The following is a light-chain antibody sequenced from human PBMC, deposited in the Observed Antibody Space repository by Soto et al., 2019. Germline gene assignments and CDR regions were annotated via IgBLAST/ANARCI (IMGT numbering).Light chain of an antibody. CDR2: YDT. Sequence: QSALTQPPSVSGAPGQRVIISCIGSSSNIGAGYETHWYQQLPGRAPKLLIYYDTNRPSGVPDRFSGSKSGTSASLAITGLQAEDEADYYCQSYDRSLNGVVFGGGTKVTVL. CDR3: QSYDRSLNGVV. CDR1: SSNIGAGYE. V-gene: IGLV1-40*01. J-gene: IGLJ3*02.